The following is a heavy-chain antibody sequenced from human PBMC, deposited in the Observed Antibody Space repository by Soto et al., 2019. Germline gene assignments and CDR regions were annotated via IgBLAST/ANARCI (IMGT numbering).Heavy chain of an antibody. CDR3: ARDPSGYCSSTSCSNIRLDD. CDR1: GYTFTSYG. D-gene: IGHD2-2*01. CDR2: ISAYNGNT. V-gene: IGHV1-18*01. Sequence: GASVKVSCKASGYTFTSYGISWVRQAPGQGLEWMGWISAYNGNTNYAQKLQGRVTMTTDTSTSTAYMELRSLRSDDTAVYYCARDPSGYCSSTSCSNIRLDDWGQGTLVTVSS. J-gene: IGHJ4*02.